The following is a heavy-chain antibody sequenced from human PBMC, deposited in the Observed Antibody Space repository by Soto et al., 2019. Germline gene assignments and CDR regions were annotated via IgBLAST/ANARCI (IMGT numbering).Heavy chain of an antibody. Sequence: PGGSLRLSCGTSGFTFSNYWMTWVRQAPGKGLEWVANIKQDGSQKYFEDSVKGRFTISRDNSKNSLYLQMNSLRADDTAVYYCARCYPGGELLGNLGGYFDCWGQGTLVSV. CDR1: GFTFSNYW. CDR3: ARCYPGGELLGNLGGYFDC. V-gene: IGHV3-7*01. J-gene: IGHJ4*02. D-gene: IGHD1-26*01. CDR2: IKQDGSQK.